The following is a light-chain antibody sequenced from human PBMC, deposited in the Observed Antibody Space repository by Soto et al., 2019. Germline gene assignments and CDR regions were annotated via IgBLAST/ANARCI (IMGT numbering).Light chain of an antibody. CDR3: QQYNNWYT. CDR1: QSVNSN. Sequence: EIVMTQSPATLSVSPGERATLSCRASQSVNSNLAWYQQKPGQTPRLLIYGASTRATGIPGRFSGSGSGTEFTLTISSLQSEDFAVYYCQQYNNWYTFGQGTKLEIK. V-gene: IGKV3-15*01. J-gene: IGKJ2*01. CDR2: GAS.